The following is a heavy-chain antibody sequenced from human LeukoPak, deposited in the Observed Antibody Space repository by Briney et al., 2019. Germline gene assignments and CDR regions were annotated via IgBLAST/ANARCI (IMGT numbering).Heavy chain of an antibody. CDR3: ASGHSYGYVYFDY. Sequence: ASVKVSCKASGYTFTGYYMHWVRQAPGQGLEWMGWIDPNSGGTNYAQKFQGRVTMTRDTSISTAYMELSRLRPDDTAVYYCASGHSYGYVYFDYWGQGTLVTVSS. V-gene: IGHV1-2*02. CDR1: GYTFTGYY. D-gene: IGHD5-18*01. CDR2: IDPNSGGT. J-gene: IGHJ4*02.